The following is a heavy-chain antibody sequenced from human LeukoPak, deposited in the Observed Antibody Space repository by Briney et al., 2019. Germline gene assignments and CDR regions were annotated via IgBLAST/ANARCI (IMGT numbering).Heavy chain of an antibody. J-gene: IGHJ4*02. D-gene: IGHD3-22*01. CDR2: INHSGST. Sequence: PSETLSLTCAVYGGSFSGYYWSWIRQPPGKGLEWIGEINHSGSTNYNPSLKSRVTISVDTSKNQFSLKLSSVTAADTAVYYCARHQRDYYDSSGYRRPFDYWGQGTLVTVSS. V-gene: IGHV4-34*01. CDR1: GGSFSGYY. CDR3: ARHQRDYYDSSGYRRPFDY.